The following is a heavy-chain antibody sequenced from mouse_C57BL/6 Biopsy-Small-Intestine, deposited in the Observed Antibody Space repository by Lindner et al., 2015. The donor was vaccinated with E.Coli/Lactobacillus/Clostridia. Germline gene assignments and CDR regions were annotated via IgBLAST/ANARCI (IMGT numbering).Heavy chain of an antibody. CDR1: GFNIKDYY. J-gene: IGHJ3*01. CDR2: IDPEDGNP. V-gene: IGHV14-1*01. CDR3: TVSSGFRLDS. Sequence: VQLQESGAELVRPGASVKLSCTASGFNIKDYYIHWVKQRPEQGLEWIGRIDPEDGNPEYAPKFQGKATMTADTSSNTAYLQLSSLTSGDTAVYYCTVSSGFRLDSWGQGTLVTVSA. D-gene: IGHD3-2*02.